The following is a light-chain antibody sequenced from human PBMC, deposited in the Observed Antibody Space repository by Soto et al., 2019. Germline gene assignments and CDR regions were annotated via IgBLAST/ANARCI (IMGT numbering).Light chain of an antibody. CDR3: AAWDDSLSGVV. CDR2: RNS. Sequence: QSVLTQPPSASGTPGQRVTISCSGSSSNIGSNYVYWYQQLPGTVPQLLIYRNSERPSGVPDRFSGSKSGTSASLAISGLRSEDEADYYCAAWDDSLSGVVCGGGTKLTVL. J-gene: IGLJ2*01. V-gene: IGLV1-47*01. CDR1: SSNIGSNY.